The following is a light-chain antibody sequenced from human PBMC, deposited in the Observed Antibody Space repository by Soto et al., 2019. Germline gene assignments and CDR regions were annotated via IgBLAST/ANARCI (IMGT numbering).Light chain of an antibody. CDR1: QSVSGW. V-gene: IGKV1-5*01. CDR2: DAS. Sequence: DIQMTQSPSTLSASVGDTVTVTCRASQSVSGWLAWYQQKPGKAPKLLIYDASNLGSGVPSRFSGSGSGTEFTLTISSLQPDDFATYYCQQYNSYRTFGQGTKVDIK. J-gene: IGKJ1*01. CDR3: QQYNSYRT.